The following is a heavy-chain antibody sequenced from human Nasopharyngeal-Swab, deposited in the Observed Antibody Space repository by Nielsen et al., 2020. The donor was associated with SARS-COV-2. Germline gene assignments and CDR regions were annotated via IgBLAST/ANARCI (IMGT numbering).Heavy chain of an antibody. CDR1: GGSFSGYY. Sequence: SETLSLTCAVYGGSFSGYYWSWIRQPPGKGLEWIGEINHSGSTNYNPSLKSRVTISVDTSKNQFSPKLSSVTAADTAVYYCAKVGGGYFDYWGQGTLVTVSS. CDR3: AKVGGGYFDY. D-gene: IGHD2-15*01. V-gene: IGHV4-34*01. J-gene: IGHJ4*02. CDR2: INHSGST.